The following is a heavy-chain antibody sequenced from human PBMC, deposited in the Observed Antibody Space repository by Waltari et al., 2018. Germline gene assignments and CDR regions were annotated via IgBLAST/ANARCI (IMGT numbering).Heavy chain of an antibody. J-gene: IGHJ6*02. V-gene: IGHV4-61*02. CDR1: GGSISSGSYY. CDR2: IYTSGST. Sequence: QVQLQESGPGLVKPSQTLSLTCTVSGGSISSGSYYWSWIRQPAGKGLEWIGRIYTSGSTNSNPSLKRRFTISVDTSKNQFSLKLSSVTAADTAVYYCAGARGGSSWYGYYYYYYGMDVWGQGTTVTVSS. D-gene: IGHD6-13*01. CDR3: AGARGGSSWYGYYYYYYGMDV.